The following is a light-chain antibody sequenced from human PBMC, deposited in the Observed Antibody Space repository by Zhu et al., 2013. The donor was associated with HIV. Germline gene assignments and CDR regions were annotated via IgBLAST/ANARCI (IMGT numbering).Light chain of an antibody. CDR2: GAS. Sequence: EIVLTQSPGTLSLSPGERATLSCRASQTVSSNSLAWYQQKPGQTPRLLIYGASSRASGIPDRFSGRGSGTDFTLTITRLEPEDFALYYCQQYSTSPWTFGLGTKVEIK. CDR1: QTVSSNS. CDR3: QQYSTSPWT. V-gene: IGKV3-20*01. J-gene: IGKJ1*01.